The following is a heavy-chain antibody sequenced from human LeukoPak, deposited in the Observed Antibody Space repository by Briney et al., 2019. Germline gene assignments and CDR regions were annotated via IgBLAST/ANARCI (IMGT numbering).Heavy chain of an antibody. V-gene: IGHV4-34*01. CDR3: ARRRYDNDAFDI. CDR2: INHSGST. J-gene: IGHJ3*02. Sequence: PSETLSLTCAVYGESFSGYYWCWIRQPSGKGLEWIGEINHSGSTNYNPSLKSRVTISVDTSKNQFSLKLSFVTAADTAVYFCARRRYDNDAFDIWGQGTMVTVSS. CDR1: GESFSGYY. D-gene: IGHD3-22*01.